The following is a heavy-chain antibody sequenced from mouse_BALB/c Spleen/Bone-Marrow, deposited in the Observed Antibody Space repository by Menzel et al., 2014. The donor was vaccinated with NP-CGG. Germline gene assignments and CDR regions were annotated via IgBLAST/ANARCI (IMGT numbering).Heavy chain of an antibody. Sequence: EVKLMEPGPSLVKPSQPLSLTCSVTGDSITSGYWNWIRKFPGNKLEYMGYISYSGSTYYNPSLKSRISITRDTSENQYYLQLNSVTTEDRATYYCATYDGYCFDYWGQGTTLTVSS. J-gene: IGHJ2*01. CDR1: GDSITSGY. V-gene: IGHV3-8*02. D-gene: IGHD2-3*01. CDR2: ISYSGST. CDR3: ATYDGYCFDY.